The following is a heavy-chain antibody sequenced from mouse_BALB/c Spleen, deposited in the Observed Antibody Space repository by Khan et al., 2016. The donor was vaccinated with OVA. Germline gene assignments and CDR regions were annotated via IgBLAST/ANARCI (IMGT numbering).Heavy chain of an antibody. CDR2: INTHSGVP. Sequence: QIQLVQSGPELKKPGETVRISCKASGYTFTTAGIQWVQKMPGKGLKWIGWINTHSGVPKYAEDFKGRFAFSLEISVSTAYLQITNLKNEDTATFFWARGGAAYYRNDGSAMEYWGQGTSVTVSS. J-gene: IGHJ4*01. D-gene: IGHD2-14*01. CDR3: ARGGAAYYRNDGSAMEY. CDR1: GYTFTTAG. V-gene: IGHV9-4*02.